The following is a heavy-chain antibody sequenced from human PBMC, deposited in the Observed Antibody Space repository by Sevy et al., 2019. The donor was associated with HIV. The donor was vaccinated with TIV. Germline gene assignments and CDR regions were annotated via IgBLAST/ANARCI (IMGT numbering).Heavy chain of an antibody. V-gene: IGHV3-15*07. D-gene: IGHD6-13*01. CDR3: TTKAPIAAVGTDY. CDR2: IKSKTDGETT. CDR1: GFTFTNAW. Sequence: GGSLRLSCVASGFTFTNAWMDWVRQAPGKGLEWVGRIKSKTDGETTAYAAPVKGRFSISRDDSKNTLYLQINSLKTEDTAVYYCTTKAPIAAVGTDYWGQGTLVTVSS. J-gene: IGHJ4*02.